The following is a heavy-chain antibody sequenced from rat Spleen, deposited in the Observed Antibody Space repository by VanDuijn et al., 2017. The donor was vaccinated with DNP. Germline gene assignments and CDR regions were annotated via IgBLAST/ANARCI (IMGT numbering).Heavy chain of an antibody. Sequence: EVQLVETGGSLVQPGKSLKLTCATSGFTFSDAWMSWVRQSPEKQLEWVSRIKDKPNNYGTYYAESVKGRFTISREVSKSSVYLQMSSLKEEDTAIYFCVYTYYEADYWGQGVMVTVSS. CDR1: GFTFSDAW. J-gene: IGHJ2*01. D-gene: IGHD1-9*01. CDR2: IKDKPNNYGT. V-gene: IGHV6-8*01. CDR3: VYTYYEADY.